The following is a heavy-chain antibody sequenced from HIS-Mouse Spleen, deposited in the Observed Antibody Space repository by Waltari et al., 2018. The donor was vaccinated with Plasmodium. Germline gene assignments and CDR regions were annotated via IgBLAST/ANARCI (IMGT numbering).Heavy chain of an antibody. J-gene: IGHJ4*02. CDR1: GGSISSYY. CDR3: ARLRYSYGYFDY. Sequence: QVQLQESGPGLVKPSETLSLTCTVPGGSISSYYWSWIRQPPGKGLEWIGDSYYSGSTNSNPSLKSRVTISVDTSKNQCSLRLSSVTAADTAVYYCARLRYSYGYFDYWGQGTLVTVSS. V-gene: IGHV4-59*08. CDR2: SYYSGST. D-gene: IGHD5-18*01.